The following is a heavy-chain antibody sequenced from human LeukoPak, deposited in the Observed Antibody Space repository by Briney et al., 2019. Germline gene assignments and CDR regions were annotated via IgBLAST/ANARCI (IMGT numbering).Heavy chain of an antibody. Sequence: GESLRLSCAASGFTFSNYGMSWVRQAPGKGLEWVSVIRGSGGSTYYADSVKGRFTISRDNSKNTLYLQMNSLRAEDTAVYYCAKDIVATSDAFDIWGQGTMVTVSS. J-gene: IGHJ3*02. V-gene: IGHV3-23*01. CDR3: AKDIVATSDAFDI. CDR1: GFTFSNYG. D-gene: IGHD5-12*01. CDR2: IRGSGGST.